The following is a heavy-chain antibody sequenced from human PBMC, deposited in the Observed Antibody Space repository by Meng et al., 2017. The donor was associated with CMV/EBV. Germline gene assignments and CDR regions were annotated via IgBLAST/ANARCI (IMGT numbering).Heavy chain of an antibody. V-gene: IGHV3-30*04. Sequence: GESLKISCAASGFTFSSYAMHWVRQAPGKGLEWVAVISYDGSNKYYADSVKGRFTISRDNSKNTLYLQMNSLRAEDTAVYYCARGGGMIVVVYYLDYWGQGTLVTVSS. CDR2: ISYDGSNK. CDR3: ARGGGMIVVVYYLDY. J-gene: IGHJ4*02. CDR1: GFTFSSYA. D-gene: IGHD3-22*01.